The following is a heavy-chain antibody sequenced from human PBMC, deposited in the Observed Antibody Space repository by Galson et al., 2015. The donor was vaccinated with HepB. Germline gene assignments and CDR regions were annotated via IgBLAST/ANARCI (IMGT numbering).Heavy chain of an antibody. Sequence: SVKVSCKASGFTFTSSAVQWVRQARGQRLEWIGWIVVGSGNTNYAQKFQERVTITRDMSTSTAYMELSSLRSEDTAVYYCAADLYGDYREGGPYWYFDLWGRGTLVTVSS. V-gene: IGHV1-58*01. J-gene: IGHJ2*01. CDR1: GFTFTSSA. D-gene: IGHD4-17*01. CDR2: IVVGSGNT. CDR3: AADLYGDYREGGPYWYFDL.